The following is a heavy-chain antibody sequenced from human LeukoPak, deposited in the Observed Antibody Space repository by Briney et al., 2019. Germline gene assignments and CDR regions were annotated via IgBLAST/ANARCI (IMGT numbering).Heavy chain of an antibody. CDR3: ARRSLSDGYYYYGMDV. Sequence: SETLSLTCTVSGGSISNYYWSWIRQPPGKGLEWIGYIYYSGSTNYNPSLKSRVTISVDTSKNQFSLRLSSVTAADTAVYYCARRSLSDGYYYYGMDVWGQGTTVTVSS. CDR1: GGSISNYY. D-gene: IGHD1-26*01. J-gene: IGHJ6*02. V-gene: IGHV4-59*08. CDR2: IYYSGST.